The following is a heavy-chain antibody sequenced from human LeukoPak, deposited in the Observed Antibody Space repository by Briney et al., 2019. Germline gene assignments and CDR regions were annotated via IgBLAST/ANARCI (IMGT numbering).Heavy chain of an antibody. J-gene: IGHJ4*02. V-gene: IGHV3-23*01. CDR1: EFDFSSHA. Sequence: GGSLRLSCAASEFDFSSHAMTWVRQAPGKGLEWVSAISISGSKTYYADSVKGRFTISRDNSKNTLYLQMNSLRAEDTAVYYCARGHYGQHFDYWGQGTLVTVSS. D-gene: IGHD4-17*01. CDR3: ARGHYGQHFDY. CDR2: ISISGSKT.